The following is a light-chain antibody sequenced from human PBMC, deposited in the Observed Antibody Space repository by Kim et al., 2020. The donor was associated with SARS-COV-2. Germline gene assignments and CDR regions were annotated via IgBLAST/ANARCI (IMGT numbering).Light chain of an antibody. Sequence: SYELTQPPSVSVSPGQTASVTCSGDELGDKYVCWYQQKPGQSPVLVIYQDTRRPSGIPERFSGSNSGNTATLTIRGTQAMDEAVYYCQVWDSSTVIFCGG. CDR3: QVWDSSTVI. J-gene: IGLJ2*01. CDR2: QDT. V-gene: IGLV3-1*01. CDR1: ELGDKY.